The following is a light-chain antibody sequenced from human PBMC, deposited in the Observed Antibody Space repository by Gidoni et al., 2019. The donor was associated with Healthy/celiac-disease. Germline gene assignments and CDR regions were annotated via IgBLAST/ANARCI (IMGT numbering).Light chain of an antibody. J-gene: IGLJ2*01. CDR1: SSDVGGYKY. V-gene: IGLV2-11*01. CDR2: DVS. Sequence: QSALTQPRSVSGSPGQSVTISCTGTSSDVGGYKYVSWYHQHPGKAPKLMIYDVSKRPSGVPDRFSGSKSGKTASLTISGLQAEDEADYYCCSYAGAYTWVFGGGTKLTVL. CDR3: CSYAGAYTWV.